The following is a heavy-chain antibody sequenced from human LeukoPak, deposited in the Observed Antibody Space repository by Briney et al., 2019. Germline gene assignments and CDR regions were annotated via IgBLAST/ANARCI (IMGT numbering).Heavy chain of an antibody. V-gene: IGHV4-30-4*08. CDR1: GGSISSGDYY. CDR2: IYYSGST. CDR3: ARALSYYYYYMDV. D-gene: IGHD2/OR15-2a*01. Sequence: QVQLQESGPGLVKPSQTLSLTCTVSGGSISSGDYYWNWIRQPPGEGLEWFGYIYYSGSTYYNPSLKSRVTISVDTSKNQFSLKLSSVTAADTAVYYCARALSYYYYYMDVWGKGTTVTVSS. J-gene: IGHJ6*03.